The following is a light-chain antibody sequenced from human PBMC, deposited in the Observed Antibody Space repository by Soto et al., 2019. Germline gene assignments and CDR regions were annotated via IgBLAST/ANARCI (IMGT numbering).Light chain of an antibody. Sequence: EIVMTQSPATLSVSPGERATLSCRASQSVSSNLAWYQQKPGQAPRLLIYGASTRATGIPARFSGSGSGTEFTLTISSRRSEDFAVYYCQQYNNWPPPYTFGQGTKLEI. CDR2: GAS. CDR1: QSVSSN. V-gene: IGKV3-15*01. CDR3: QQYNNWPPPYT. J-gene: IGKJ2*01.